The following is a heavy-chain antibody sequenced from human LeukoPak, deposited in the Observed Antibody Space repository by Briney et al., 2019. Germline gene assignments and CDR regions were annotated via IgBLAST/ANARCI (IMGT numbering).Heavy chain of an antibody. CDR2: IYNDGSP. Sequence: GGSLRLSCAASGFSVSSNYVTWVRQPPGKGLEWVSVIYNDGSPYYADSVKGRFAISRDNSKNTVYLQMNSLRVEDAAVYYCTDAVAGWGQGTLVTVSS. V-gene: IGHV3-53*05. CDR3: TDAVAG. D-gene: IGHD6-19*01. J-gene: IGHJ4*02. CDR1: GFSVSSNY.